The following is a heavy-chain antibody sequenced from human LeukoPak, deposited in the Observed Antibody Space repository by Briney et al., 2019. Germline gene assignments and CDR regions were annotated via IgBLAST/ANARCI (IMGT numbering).Heavy chain of an antibody. CDR1: GFTFSDYY. V-gene: IGHV3-11*01. CDR3: ARDQGYDFWSGYYGWFDP. Sequence: GGSLRLSCAASGFTFSDYYMSWIRQAPGKGLEWVSYISSSGSTIYYADSVKGRFTISRDNAKNSLYLQMNSLRAEDTAVYYCARDQGYDFWSGYYGWFDPWGQGTLVTVSS. J-gene: IGHJ5*02. D-gene: IGHD3-3*01. CDR2: ISSSGSTI.